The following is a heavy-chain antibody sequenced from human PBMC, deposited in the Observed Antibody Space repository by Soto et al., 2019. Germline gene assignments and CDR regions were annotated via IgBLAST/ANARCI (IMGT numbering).Heavy chain of an antibody. Sequence: QVRLVKSGPEVKKLGAPVKVSSKVSGNTFTSYVFTWVRQAPGKGLEWMGWISAYNGNTNNAQKLQGRVTMTTDTSTSTAYMELRSLRSDDTAVYYCAREGYDFWGADYWGQGTLVTVSS. CDR3: AREGYDFWGADY. CDR1: GNTFTSYV. J-gene: IGHJ4*02. CDR2: ISAYNGNT. D-gene: IGHD3-3*01. V-gene: IGHV1-18*01.